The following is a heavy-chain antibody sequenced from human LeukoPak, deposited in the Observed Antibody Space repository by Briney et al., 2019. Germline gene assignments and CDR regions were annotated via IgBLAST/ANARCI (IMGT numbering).Heavy chain of an antibody. Sequence: ASVKVSCKASGGTISSYAISWVRQAPGQGLEWRGGIIPIFGTANYAQKFQGRVTITADESTSTAYMELSSLRSEDTAVYYCARDGGYCSGGSCYPNYFDYWGQGTLVTVSS. CDR1: GGTISSYA. V-gene: IGHV1-69*13. CDR3: ARDGGYCSGGSCYPNYFDY. D-gene: IGHD2-15*01. J-gene: IGHJ4*02. CDR2: IIPIFGTA.